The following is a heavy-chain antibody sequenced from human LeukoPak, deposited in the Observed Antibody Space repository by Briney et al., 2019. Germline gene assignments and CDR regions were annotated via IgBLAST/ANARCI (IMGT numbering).Heavy chain of an antibody. Sequence: SVKVSCKASGFTFTSSAVQWVRQARGQRLEWIGWIVVGSGNTNYAQKFQERVTITRDMSTSTAYMELGSLRSEDTAVYYCAARHNWNDANYWGQGTLVTVSS. CDR1: GFTFTSSA. J-gene: IGHJ4*02. CDR3: AARHNWNDANY. D-gene: IGHD1-1*01. V-gene: IGHV1-58*01. CDR2: IVVGSGNT.